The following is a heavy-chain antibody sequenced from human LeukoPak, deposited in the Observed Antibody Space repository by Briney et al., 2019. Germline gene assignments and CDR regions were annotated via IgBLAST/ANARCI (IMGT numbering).Heavy chain of an antibody. CDR3: ARAHGQLWSNYFDY. J-gene: IGHJ4*02. D-gene: IGHD5-18*01. V-gene: IGHV1-46*01. CDR1: GYTFTSYY. CDR2: INPSGGST. Sequence: ASVKVSCKASGYTFTSYYMHSVRQAPGQGLEGVGVINPSGGSTSYAQKLQGRVTMTRDMSMSTVYMELSSLRSEDTAVYYCARAHGQLWSNYFDYWGQGTLVTVSS.